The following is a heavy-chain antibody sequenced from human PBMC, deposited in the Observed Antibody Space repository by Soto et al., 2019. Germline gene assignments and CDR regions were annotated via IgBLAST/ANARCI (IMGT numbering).Heavy chain of an antibody. J-gene: IGHJ5*02. Sequence: PSETLFLTCGVSGGTVASSHWWSWVRQSPGGGLEWIGNVYHTGDTNLNPSLQSRVTISVDKSNNQFSLRLNSLTAADTAVYFCAREIVTAGGKNYFDPWGPGTLVTAPQ. CDR2: VYHTGDT. V-gene: IGHV4-4*02. CDR3: AREIVTAGGKNYFDP. D-gene: IGHD2-21*02. CDR1: GGTVASSHW.